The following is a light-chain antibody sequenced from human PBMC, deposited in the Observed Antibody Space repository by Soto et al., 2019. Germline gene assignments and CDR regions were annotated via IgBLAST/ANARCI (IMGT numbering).Light chain of an antibody. CDR3: QQYSNWPPAIT. J-gene: IGKJ5*01. Sequence: EIVLTQSPATLSLSPGERATLSCRASQNVANYLDWYQQKPGQAPRLLIYESSNRATGIAARFSGSGSGTEFALIISSLQSEDVAVYYCQQYSNWPPAITFGQGTRLEIK. CDR2: ESS. CDR1: QNVANY. V-gene: IGKV3-11*01.